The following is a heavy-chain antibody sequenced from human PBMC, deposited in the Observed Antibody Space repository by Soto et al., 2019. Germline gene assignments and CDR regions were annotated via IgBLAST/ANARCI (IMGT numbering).Heavy chain of an antibody. Sequence: GGSLRLSCAASGFTFSSYAMSWVRQAPGKGLEWVSAISGSGGSTYYADSVKGRFTISRDNSKNTLYLQMNSLRAEDKAVYYCAKDWYCSGGRCITGFDYWGQGTMVAVSS. V-gene: IGHV3-23*01. J-gene: IGHJ4*02. CDR1: GFTFSSYA. CDR3: AKDWYCSGGRCITGFDY. D-gene: IGHD2-15*01. CDR2: ISGSGGST.